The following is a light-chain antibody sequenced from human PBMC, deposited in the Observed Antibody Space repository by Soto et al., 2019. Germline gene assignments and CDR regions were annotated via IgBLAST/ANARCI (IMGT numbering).Light chain of an antibody. CDR3: HQYHNWT. CDR2: DAS. Sequence: EILMTQKKATLSVSPGERATLSCRASQSVSSKVAWYQQEPGQAPRLLIYDASTRATGIPARFSGRGSGTEFTLTISSLQSEDFAVYSGHQYHNWTFGQVT. V-gene: IGKV3-15*01. J-gene: IGKJ1*01. CDR1: QSVSSK.